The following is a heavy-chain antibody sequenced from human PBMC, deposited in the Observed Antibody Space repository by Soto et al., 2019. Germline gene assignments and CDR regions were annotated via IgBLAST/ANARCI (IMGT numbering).Heavy chain of an antibody. CDR1: GYSFTSYW. V-gene: IGHV5-10-1*01. CDR3: ARQAAGGRAACCY. CDR2: IDPSDSYT. J-gene: IGHJ4*02. D-gene: IGHD6-25*01. Sequence: GESLKISCKGSGYSFTSYWISWVRQMPGKGLEWMGRIDPSDSYTNYSPSFQGHVTVSADKSISTAYLQWNSLKASDTAMYYCARQAAGGRAACCYWGLGTLVTVGS.